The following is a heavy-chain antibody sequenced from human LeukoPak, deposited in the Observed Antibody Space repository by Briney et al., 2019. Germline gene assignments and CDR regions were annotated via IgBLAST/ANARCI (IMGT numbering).Heavy chain of an antibody. J-gene: IGHJ4*02. Sequence: PGGSLGLSCAASGFTFSSYEMNWVRQAPGKGLEWVSYILNSGTTTYYADSVKGRFTISRDNAKNSLYLQINSLRAEDTGVYYCARDPPDYWGQGILVTVSS. CDR2: ILNSGTTT. CDR3: ARDPPDY. V-gene: IGHV3-48*03. CDR1: GFTFSSYE.